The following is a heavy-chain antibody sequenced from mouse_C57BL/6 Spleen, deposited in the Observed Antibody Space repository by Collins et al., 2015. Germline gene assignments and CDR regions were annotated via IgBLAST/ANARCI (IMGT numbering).Heavy chain of an antibody. Sequence: QVQLQQPGAELVKPGASVKLSCKASGYTFTSYWMHWVKQRPGQGLEWIGEINPSNGRTNYNEKFKSKATLTVDKSSSTAYMQLSSLTSEDSAVYYCARDSSGSSSYCFDYWGQGTTLTVSS. CDR1: GYTFTSYW. V-gene: IGHV1S81*02. D-gene: IGHD1-1*01. J-gene: IGHJ2*01. CDR2: INPSNGRT. CDR3: ARDSSGSSSYCFDY.